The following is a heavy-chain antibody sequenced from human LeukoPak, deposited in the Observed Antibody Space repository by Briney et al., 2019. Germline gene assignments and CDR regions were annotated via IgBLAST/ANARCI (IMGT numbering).Heavy chain of an antibody. CDR2: INPSGGST. Sequence: ASVKVSCKASGYIFTSYFMHWVRQAPGQGLEWMGLINPSGGSTRYAQKFQGRVTMTRDMSTSTVYMELRSLRSDDTAVYYCARVEGYDFWSGYGDYWGQGTLVTVSS. V-gene: IGHV1-46*01. CDR3: ARVEGYDFWSGYGDY. D-gene: IGHD3-3*01. CDR1: GYIFTSYF. J-gene: IGHJ4*02.